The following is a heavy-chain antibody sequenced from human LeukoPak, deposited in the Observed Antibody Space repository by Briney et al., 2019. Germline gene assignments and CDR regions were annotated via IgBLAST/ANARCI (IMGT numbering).Heavy chain of an antibody. V-gene: IGHV3-30*18. Sequence: GGSLTLSCAAFGFTFSTYGMHWVRQSPGKGLEWVAVISYDGSYKEYADSVKGRFTISRDNSKNTLYLQMNSLRAEDTAVYYCEKMLNTAHAPAALDYWGQGTLVTVSS. CDR2: ISYDGSYK. J-gene: IGHJ4*02. D-gene: IGHD6-6*01. CDR1: GFTFSTYG. CDR3: EKMLNTAHAPAALDY.